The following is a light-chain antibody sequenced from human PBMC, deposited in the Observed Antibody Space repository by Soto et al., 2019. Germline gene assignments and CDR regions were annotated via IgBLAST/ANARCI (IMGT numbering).Light chain of an antibody. CDR2: KDT. J-gene: IGLJ1*01. Sequence: SYELTQPPSVSVSPGQTAGITCFGDALSKQYVSWYQQRPGQAPVLVIYKDTERPSGIPERFSGSTSGTTVTLTIGGVQAEDEADYFCQSADNSGSNYVFGTGTKVTVL. CDR3: QSADNSGSNYV. V-gene: IGLV3-25*03. CDR1: ALSKQY.